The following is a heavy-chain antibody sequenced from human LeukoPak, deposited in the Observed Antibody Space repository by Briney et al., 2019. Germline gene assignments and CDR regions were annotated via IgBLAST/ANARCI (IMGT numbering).Heavy chain of an antibody. CDR2: ISSSGSTI. J-gene: IGHJ4*02. CDR1: GFTISDYY. D-gene: IGHD3-3*01. Sequence: GGSLRLSCAASGFTISDYYMSWIRQAPGKGLEWVSYISSSGSTIYYADSVKGRFTISRDNAKNSLYLQMNSLRAEDTAVYYCARDLTIFGVAADYWGQGTLVTVSS. V-gene: IGHV3-11*04. CDR3: ARDLTIFGVAADY.